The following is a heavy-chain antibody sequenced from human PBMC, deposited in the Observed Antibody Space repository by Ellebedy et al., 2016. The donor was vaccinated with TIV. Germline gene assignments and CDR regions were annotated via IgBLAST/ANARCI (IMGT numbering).Heavy chain of an antibody. CDR3: ARTMVRGAPAIDY. D-gene: IGHD3-10*01. Sequence: ASVKVSCXASRYTFTGKYMHWVRQAPGQGLEWMGWINLNSGDTNSAQKFQGRVTMTRDTSTSTAYMELNSLTSEDTAVYYCARTMVRGAPAIDYWGQGTLVTVSS. V-gene: IGHV1-2*02. J-gene: IGHJ4*02. CDR1: RYTFTGKY. CDR2: INLNSGDT.